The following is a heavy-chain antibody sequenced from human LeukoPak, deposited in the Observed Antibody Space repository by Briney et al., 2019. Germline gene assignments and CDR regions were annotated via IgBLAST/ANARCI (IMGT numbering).Heavy chain of an antibody. D-gene: IGHD5-18*01. V-gene: IGHV1-8*01. CDR3: ARARGYSYGYSDY. Sequence: ASVKVSCKASGYTFTSYDTNWVRQATGQGLEWMGWMNPNSGNTGYAQKFQGRVTMTRNTSIRTAYMELSSLRSEDTAVYYCARARGYSYGYSDYWGQGTLVTVSS. CDR1: GYTFTSYD. J-gene: IGHJ4*02. CDR2: MNPNSGNT.